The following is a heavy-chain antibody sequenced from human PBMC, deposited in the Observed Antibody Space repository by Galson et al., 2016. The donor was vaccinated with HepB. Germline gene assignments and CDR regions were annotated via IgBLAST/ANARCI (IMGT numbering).Heavy chain of an antibody. V-gene: IGHV4-30-4*01. J-gene: IGHJ4*02. CDR2: MDTGETS. Sequence: SQTLSLTCSVSGASISNDNHFWSWIRQSPGRGLEWLGHMDTGETSYYNPSLESRTVISADTSKNQFSLNLSSVTAADTAVYYCAREVAFSGQPVTSEIDSWGQGILVTVSS. CDR3: AREVAFSGQPVTSEIDS. D-gene: IGHD1-14*01. CDR1: GASISNDNHF.